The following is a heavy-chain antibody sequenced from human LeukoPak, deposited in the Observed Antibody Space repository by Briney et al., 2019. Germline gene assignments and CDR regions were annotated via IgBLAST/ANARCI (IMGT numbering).Heavy chain of an antibody. J-gene: IGHJ4*02. D-gene: IGHD2-8*02. Sequence: SQTLSLTCAISGDSVSNNSAVWNWIRQSPSRGLEWLGRTYYRSKWYNDYGASVKSRITVNPATSKNQFSLQLNSVTPEDTAVYYCVRSQYWRFDDWGQGTLVTVSS. CDR1: GDSVSNNSAV. CDR3: VRSQYWRFDD. CDR2: TYYRSKWYN. V-gene: IGHV6-1*01.